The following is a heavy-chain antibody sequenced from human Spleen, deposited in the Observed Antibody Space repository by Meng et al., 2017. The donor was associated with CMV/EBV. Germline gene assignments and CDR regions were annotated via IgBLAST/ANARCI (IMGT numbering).Heavy chain of an antibody. V-gene: IGHV3-7*01. D-gene: IGHD6-6*01. CDR2: IKQDGSEK. CDR3: ARADGSEYSSSSGLGGIDY. CDR1: GFTFSSYW. J-gene: IGHJ4*02. Sequence: GESLKISCAASGFTFSSYWMNWVRQAPGKGLEWVANIKQDGSEKYYVDSVKGRFTVSRDNAKKSLYLQMNSLRAEDTAVYYCARADGSEYSSSSGLGGIDYWGQGTLVTVSS.